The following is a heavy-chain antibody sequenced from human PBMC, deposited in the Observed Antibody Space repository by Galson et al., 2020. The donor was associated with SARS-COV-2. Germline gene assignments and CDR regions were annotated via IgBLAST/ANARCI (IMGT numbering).Heavy chain of an antibody. J-gene: IGHJ3*01. CDR3: VEDGLKT. CDR1: GYTFTDSH. V-gene: IGHV1-2*02. CDR2: IHPNTGDT. Sequence: GESLKISCKASGYTFTDSHMHWVRQAPGQGLEWMGWIHPNTGDTKFGQNFQGRVTLTRDTSIATAYMELHSLTPDDAAVYYCVEDGLKTWGQGTTVIVSS.